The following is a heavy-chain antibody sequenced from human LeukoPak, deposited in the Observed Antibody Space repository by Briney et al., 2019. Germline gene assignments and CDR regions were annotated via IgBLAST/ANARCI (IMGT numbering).Heavy chain of an antibody. V-gene: IGHV3-23*01. J-gene: IGHJ4*02. CDR2: ISGSGVRT. CDR3: ARPPGSWYFDY. CDR1: GFTLSSYS. D-gene: IGHD6-13*01. Sequence: GGSLRLSCAASGFTLSSYSMSWVRQAPGKGLEWVSLISGSGVRTYYAGSVKGRFTISRDNAKNTVYLQMNSLRAEDTAVYYCARPPGSWYFDYWGQGTLVTVSS.